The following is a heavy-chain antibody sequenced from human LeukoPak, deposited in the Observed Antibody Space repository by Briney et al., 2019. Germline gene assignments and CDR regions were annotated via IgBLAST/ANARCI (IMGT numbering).Heavy chain of an antibody. CDR3: ARSSYSSSWYTQSFLSDYYMDV. J-gene: IGHJ6*03. V-gene: IGHV3-21*01. D-gene: IGHD6-13*01. CDR2: ISGSGSTT. CDR1: GFTFSSYG. Sequence: GGTLRLSCAASGFTFSSYGMSWVRQAPGKGLEWVSAISGSGSTTYYADSVKGRFTISRGNAKNSLYLQMNSLRAEDTAVYYCARSSYSSSWYTQSFLSDYYMDVWGKGTTVTVSS.